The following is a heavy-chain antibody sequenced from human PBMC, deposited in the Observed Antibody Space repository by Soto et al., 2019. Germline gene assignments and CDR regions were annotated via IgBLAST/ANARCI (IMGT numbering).Heavy chain of an antibody. D-gene: IGHD1-26*01. CDR3: ARDAAVGLFAY. V-gene: IGHV1-18*01. J-gene: IGHJ4*02. CDR2: ISAYNGNT. Sequence: ASVKVSCKASGYTFTSYDINWVRQATGQGLEWMGWISAYNGNTNYAQKLQGRVTMTTDTSTSTAYMELRSLRSDDTAVYYCARDAAVGLFAYWGQGTLVTVSS. CDR1: GYTFTSYD.